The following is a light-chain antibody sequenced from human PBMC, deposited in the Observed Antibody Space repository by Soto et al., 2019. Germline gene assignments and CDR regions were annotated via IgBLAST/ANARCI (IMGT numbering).Light chain of an antibody. J-gene: IGKJ4*01. CDR1: QSISSW. CDR2: DAS. CDR3: QQYNSYSVT. Sequence: DIQMTQSPSTLSASVGDRVTITCRASQSISSWLAWYQQKPGKAPKLLIYDASSLESGVPSRFSGSRSRTEFTLNISSLQPDDFATYYCQQYNSYSVTFGGGTKVEIK. V-gene: IGKV1-5*01.